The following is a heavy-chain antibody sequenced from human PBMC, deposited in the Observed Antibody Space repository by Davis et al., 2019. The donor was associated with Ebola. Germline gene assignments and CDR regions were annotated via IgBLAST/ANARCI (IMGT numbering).Heavy chain of an antibody. CDR2: ISGSGGST. CDR1: GFTFSNYA. J-gene: IGHJ4*02. D-gene: IGHD5-24*01. V-gene: IGHV3-23*01. Sequence: GESLKISCAASGFTFSNYAMNWVRQAPGKGLEWVSAISGSGGSTYYADSVKGRFTISRDNSKNTLYLQMNSLRADDTAVYYCAKDRRGYNSAADYWGQGTLVTVSS. CDR3: AKDRRGYNSAADY.